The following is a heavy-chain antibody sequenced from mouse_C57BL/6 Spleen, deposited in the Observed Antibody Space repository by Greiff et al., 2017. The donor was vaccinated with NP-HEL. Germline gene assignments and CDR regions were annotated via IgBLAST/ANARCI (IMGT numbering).Heavy chain of an antibody. J-gene: IGHJ4*01. Sequence: QVQLKESGAELVRPGSSVKLSCKASGYTFTSYWMDWVKQRPGQGLEWIGNIYPSDSETHYNQKFKDKATLTVDKSSSTAYMQLSSLTSEDSAVYYCARNWDVGAMDYWGQRTSVTVSS. V-gene: IGHV1-61*01. D-gene: IGHD4-1*01. CDR3: ARNWDVGAMDY. CDR1: GYTFTSYW. CDR2: IYPSDSET.